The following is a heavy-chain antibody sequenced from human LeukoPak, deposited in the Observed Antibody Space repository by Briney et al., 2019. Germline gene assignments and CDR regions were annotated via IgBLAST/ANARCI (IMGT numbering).Heavy chain of an antibody. CDR1: GGSISSYF. D-gene: IGHD3-22*01. Sequence: SETLSLTCTVSGGSISSYFWSWIRQPPGKGLEWIGYIYYSGGTNYNPSLKSRVTISVDTSKNQFCLKLSSVTASDTAVYYCATYDSSGYKFDYWGQGTLVTVSS. V-gene: IGHV4-59*12. CDR3: ATYDSSGYKFDY. CDR2: IYYSGGT. J-gene: IGHJ4*02.